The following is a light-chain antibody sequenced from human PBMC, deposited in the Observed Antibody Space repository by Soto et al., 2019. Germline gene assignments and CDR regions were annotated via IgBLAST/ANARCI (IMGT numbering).Light chain of an antibody. CDR3: QLRRNWPPLT. J-gene: IGKJ4*01. CDR1: QSVSSY. CDR2: DAS. Sequence: EIVLTQSPATLSLSPGERATLSCRASQSVSSYLAWYQQKPGQAPRLLIYDASNRATGIPARFSGSGSGTDFHLSISSREPGDIAGYCCQLRRNWPPLTVRGGNKVEIK. V-gene: IGKV3-11*01.